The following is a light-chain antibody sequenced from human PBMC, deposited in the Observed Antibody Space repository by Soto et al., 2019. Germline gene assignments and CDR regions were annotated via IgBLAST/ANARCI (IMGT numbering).Light chain of an antibody. V-gene: IGKV4-1*01. CDR2: WAS. Sequence: IVMTQSPDCLAVSLGERATINCKSSQSVLYSSNNKNYLAWYQQKPGQPPKLLIYWASTRESGVPDRFSGSGSGTDFTLTISSLQAEDVAVHYCQQYYSTPLTFGGVTKVDIK. CDR3: QQYYSTPLT. CDR1: QSVLYSSNNKNY. J-gene: IGKJ4*01.